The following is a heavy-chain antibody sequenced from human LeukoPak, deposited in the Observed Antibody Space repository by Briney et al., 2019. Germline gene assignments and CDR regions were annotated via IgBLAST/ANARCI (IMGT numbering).Heavy chain of an antibody. CDR3: ARDQIPVVVPAALDY. CDR2: ISYDGSNK. D-gene: IGHD2-2*01. J-gene: IGHJ4*02. V-gene: IGHV3-30-3*01. CDR1: GFTVSSNE. Sequence: GGSLRLSCAASGFTVSSNEMSWVRQAPGKGLEWVAVISYDGSNKYYADSVKGRFTISRDNSKNTLYLQMNSLRAEDTAVYYYARDQIPVVVPAALDYWGQGTLVTVSS.